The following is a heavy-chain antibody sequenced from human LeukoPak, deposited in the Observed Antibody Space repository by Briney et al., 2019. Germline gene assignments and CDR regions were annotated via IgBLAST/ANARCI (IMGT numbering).Heavy chain of an antibody. D-gene: IGHD3-16*01. J-gene: IGHJ4*02. CDR3: AKRYGYFDY. V-gene: IGHV3-23*01. CDR1: GFTFSSYA. CDR2: ISGSGGST. Sequence: GGSLRLSCAASGFTFSSYAMSRVRQAPGNRLEWVSAISGSGGSTYYADSVKGRFTISRDNSKNTLYLQMNSLRAEDTAVYYCAKRYGYFDYWGQGTLVTVSS.